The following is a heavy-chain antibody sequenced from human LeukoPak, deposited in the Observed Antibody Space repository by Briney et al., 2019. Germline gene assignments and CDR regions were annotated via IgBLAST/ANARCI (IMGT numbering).Heavy chain of an antibody. CDR2: IYYSGST. Sequence: SQTLSLTCTVSGGSISSGGYYWSWIRQHPGKGLEWIGYIYYSGSTYYNPSLKSRVTISVDTSKNQFSLKPSSVTAADTAVYYCARDSPAGSGPIISIAFDIWGQGTMVTVSS. J-gene: IGHJ3*02. CDR3: ARDSPAGSGPIISIAFDI. CDR1: GGSISSGGYY. D-gene: IGHD3-10*01. V-gene: IGHV4-31*03.